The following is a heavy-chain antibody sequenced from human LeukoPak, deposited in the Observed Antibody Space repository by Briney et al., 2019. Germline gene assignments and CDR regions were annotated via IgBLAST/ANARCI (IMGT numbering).Heavy chain of an antibody. V-gene: IGHV4-39*01. CDR1: GGSISSSSYY. Sequence: PSETLSLTCTVSGGSISSSSYYWGWIRQPPGKGLEWIGSIYYSGSTYYNSSLKSRVTISVDTSKNQFTLKLSSVTAADTAVYYCARTHEVNAFDIWGQGTMVTVSS. CDR2: IYYSGST. D-gene: IGHD3-10*01. CDR3: ARTHEVNAFDI. J-gene: IGHJ3*02.